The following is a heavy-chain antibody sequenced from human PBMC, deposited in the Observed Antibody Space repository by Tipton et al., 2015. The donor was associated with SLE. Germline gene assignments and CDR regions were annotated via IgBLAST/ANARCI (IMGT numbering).Heavy chain of an antibody. CDR3: ARHDYTGWGHFHH. Sequence: TLSLTCTVSGGSISSHYWSWFRQPPGKGLEWIGYVYYSGSTTNYNPSLESRVTISVDTSKNQFSLTLTSVTAADTAVYYCARHDYTGWGHFHHWGQGTLVIVSS. D-gene: IGHD4/OR15-4a*01. J-gene: IGHJ1*01. V-gene: IGHV4-59*08. CDR1: GGSISSHY. CDR2: VYYSGSTT.